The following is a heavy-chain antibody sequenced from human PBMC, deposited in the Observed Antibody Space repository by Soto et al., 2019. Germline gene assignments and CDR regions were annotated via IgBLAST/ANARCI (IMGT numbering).Heavy chain of an antibody. CDR1: GFPFSSYS. J-gene: IGHJ3*02. V-gene: IGHV3-21*01. CDR2: ISRSAGNT. CDR3: ARDQVPGLDACDS. Sequence: GESLSLSCSASGFPFSSYSMNWVRPAPGKGLEWVSSISRSAGNTYYADSVKGRFTISRDNAKNSMYLQMNSLRAEDTAVYYCARDQVPGLDACDSWGQGTMVTVS.